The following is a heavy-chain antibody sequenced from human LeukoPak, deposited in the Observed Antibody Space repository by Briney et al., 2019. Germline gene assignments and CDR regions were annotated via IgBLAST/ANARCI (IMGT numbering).Heavy chain of an antibody. CDR2: ISGSGSST. CDR3: VKPYYFSSGSLN. J-gene: IGHJ4*02. D-gene: IGHD3-10*01. Sequence: GSLRLSCAASGFIFSSYGMSWVRQAPGKGLEWVSSISGSGSSTHYADSVKGRFTISRDTSKYTLYLQMNSLRAEDTAVYYCVKPYYFSSGSLNWGQGTLVTVSS. CDR1: GFIFSSYG. V-gene: IGHV3-23*01.